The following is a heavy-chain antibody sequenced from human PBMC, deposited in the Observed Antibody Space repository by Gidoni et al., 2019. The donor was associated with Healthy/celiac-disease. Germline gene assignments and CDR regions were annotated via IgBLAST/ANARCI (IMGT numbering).Heavy chain of an antibody. J-gene: IGHJ5*02. V-gene: IGHV3-23*04. D-gene: IGHD2-8*01. Sequence: VQLVESGGGLVQPGGSLRLSCAASGFTFSSYAMSWVGQAPGKGLEWVSAISGSGGSTYYADSVKGRFTISRDNSKNTLYLQMNSLRAEDTAVYYCAKATVLGYCTNGVCYTGGFDPWGQGTLVTVSS. CDR3: AKATVLGYCTNGVCYTGGFDP. CDR1: GFTFSSYA. CDR2: ISGSGGST.